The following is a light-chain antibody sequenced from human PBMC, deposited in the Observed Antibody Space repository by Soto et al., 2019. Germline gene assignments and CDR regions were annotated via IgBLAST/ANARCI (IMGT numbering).Light chain of an antibody. CDR2: GAS. J-gene: IGKJ1*01. Sequence: EIVLTQSPGTLSLSPGETATLSCRASQSVISNVAWYQQTPGHAPRLLIYGASTRATGIPARFSGSGSRTDFTLARSSLQSEEFAGFSFRQYKIWPPRFGKTAKGDLK. CDR1: QSVISN. CDR3: RQYKIWPPR. V-gene: IGKV3-15*01.